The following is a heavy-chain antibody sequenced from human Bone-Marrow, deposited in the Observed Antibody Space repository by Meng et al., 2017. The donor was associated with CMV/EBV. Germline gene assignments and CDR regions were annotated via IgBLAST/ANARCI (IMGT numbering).Heavy chain of an antibody. CDR3: ARDGRWLTYYYYYGMDV. CDR2: ISSSSSYI. V-gene: IGHV3-21*01. CDR1: GFTFSSYS. Sequence: GESLKISCAASGFTFSSYSMNWVRQAPGKGLEWVSSISSSSSYIYYADSVKGRFTISRDNAKNSLYLQMNSLRAEDTAVYYCARDGRWLTYYYYYGMDVWGQGTTVTVSS. D-gene: IGHD6-19*01. J-gene: IGHJ6*02.